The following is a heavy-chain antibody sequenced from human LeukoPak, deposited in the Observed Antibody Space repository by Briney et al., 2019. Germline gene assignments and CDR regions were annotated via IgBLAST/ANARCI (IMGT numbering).Heavy chain of an antibody. Sequence: GGSLRLSCAASGFTFSSYAMGWVRQAPGKGLEWVSAISGSGGSTYYADSVKGRFTISRDNSKNTLYLQMNSLRAEDTAVYYCAKGGEIFGVAVLNYYYGMDVWGQGTTVTDSS. CDR3: AKGGEIFGVAVLNYYYGMDV. V-gene: IGHV3-23*01. D-gene: IGHD3-3*01. CDR2: ISGSGGST. CDR1: GFTFSSYA. J-gene: IGHJ6*02.